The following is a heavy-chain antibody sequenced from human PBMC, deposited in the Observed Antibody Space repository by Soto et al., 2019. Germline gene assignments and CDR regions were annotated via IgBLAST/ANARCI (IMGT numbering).Heavy chain of an antibody. CDR2: IYYSGST. CDR1: GGSISSGDYY. V-gene: IGHV4-30-4*01. CDR3: ARERPDGSRLDP. J-gene: IGHJ5*02. D-gene: IGHD6-13*01. Sequence: SETLSLTCTVSGGSISSGDYYWSWIRQPPGKGLEWIGYIYYSGSTYYIPSLKSRVTISVDTSKNQFSLKLSSVTAADTAVYYCARERPDGSRLDPWGQGTLVTVSS.